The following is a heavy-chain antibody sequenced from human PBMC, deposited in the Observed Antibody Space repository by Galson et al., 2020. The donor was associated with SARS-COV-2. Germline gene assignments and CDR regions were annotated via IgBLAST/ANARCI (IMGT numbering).Heavy chain of an antibody. CDR2: ISAYNGNT. CDR3: ARGSYQLLRYYYGMDV. Sequence: ASVKVSCKASGYTFTSYGISWVRQAPGQGLEWMGWISAYNGNTNYAQKLQGRVTMTTDTSTSTAYMELRSLRSDDTAVYYCARGSYQLLRYYYGMDVWGQGTTVTVSS. CDR1: GYTFTSYG. D-gene: IGHD2-2*01. V-gene: IGHV1-18*01. J-gene: IGHJ6*02.